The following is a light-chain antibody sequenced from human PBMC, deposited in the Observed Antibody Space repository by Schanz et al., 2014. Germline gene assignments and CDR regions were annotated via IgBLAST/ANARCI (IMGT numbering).Light chain of an antibody. CDR3: CSYTSSSTWV. J-gene: IGLJ3*02. Sequence: QSALTQPRSVSGSPGQSVTISCTGTSSDIGAYNFVSWYQQHPGKAPKLMIYDVSKRPSGVPDRFSGSKSGNTASLTISGLQAEDEADYYCCSYTSSSTWVFGGGTKLTVL. CDR1: SSDIGAYNF. CDR2: DVS. V-gene: IGLV2-11*01.